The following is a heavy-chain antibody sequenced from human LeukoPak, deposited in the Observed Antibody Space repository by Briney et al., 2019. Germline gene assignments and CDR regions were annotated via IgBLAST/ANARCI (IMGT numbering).Heavy chain of an antibody. CDR2: MNPNSGNT. V-gene: IGHV1-8*01. J-gene: IGHJ4*02. CDR1: GYTFTSYD. D-gene: IGHD3-10*01. Sequence: ASVKVSCKASGYTFTSYDINWVRQATGQGLEWMGWMNPNSGNTGYAQKFQGRVTMTRNTSISTAYMELSSLRSEDTAVYYCARDATMVRGVNNHFDYWGQGTLVTVSS. CDR3: ARDATMVRGVNNHFDY.